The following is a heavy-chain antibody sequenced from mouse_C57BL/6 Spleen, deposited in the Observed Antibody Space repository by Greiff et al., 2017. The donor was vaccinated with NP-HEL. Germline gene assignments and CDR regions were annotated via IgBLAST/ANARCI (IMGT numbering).Heavy chain of an antibody. V-gene: IGHV5-4*01. Sequence: EVKLMESGGGLVKPGGSLKLSCAASGFTFSSYAMSWVRQTPEKRLEWVATISDGGSYTYYPDNVKGRFTISRDNAKNNLYLQMSHLKSEDTAMYYCARDRDDYDRGYYAMDYWGQGTSVTVSS. CDR1: GFTFSSYA. D-gene: IGHD2-4*01. J-gene: IGHJ4*01. CDR3: ARDRDDYDRGYYAMDY. CDR2: ISDGGSYT.